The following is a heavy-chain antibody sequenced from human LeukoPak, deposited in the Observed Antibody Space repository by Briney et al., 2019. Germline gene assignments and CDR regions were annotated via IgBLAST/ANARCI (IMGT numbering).Heavy chain of an antibody. D-gene: IGHD3-3*01. CDR3: ARGSRHDFWSGYLKTYYYYGMDV. V-gene: IGHV1-8*01. J-gene: IGHJ6*02. Sequence: ASVKVSCKASGYTFTSYDINWVRQATGQGLEWMGWMNPNSGNTGYAQKLQGRVTMTRNTSISTAYMELSSLRSEDTAVYYCARGSRHDFWSGYLKTYYYYGMDVWGQGTTVTVSS. CDR2: MNPNSGNT. CDR1: GYTFTSYD.